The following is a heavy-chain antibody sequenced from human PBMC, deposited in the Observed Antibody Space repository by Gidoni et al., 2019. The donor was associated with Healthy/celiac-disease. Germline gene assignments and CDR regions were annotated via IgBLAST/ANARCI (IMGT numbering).Heavy chain of an antibody. J-gene: IGHJ3*02. CDR1: GGSISSSSYY. Sequence: QLQLQESGPGLVKPSETLSLTCTVAGGSISSSSYYWGWIRQPPGKGLEWIGSSYYSGSTYYNPSLKSRVTISVDTSKNQFSLKLSSVTAADTAVYYCASVVQQWLVPGHDAFDIWGQGTMVTVSS. CDR2: SYYSGST. V-gene: IGHV4-39*01. CDR3: ASVVQQWLVPGHDAFDI. D-gene: IGHD6-19*01.